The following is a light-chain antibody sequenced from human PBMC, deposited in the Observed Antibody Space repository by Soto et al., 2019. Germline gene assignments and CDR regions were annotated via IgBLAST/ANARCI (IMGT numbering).Light chain of an antibody. V-gene: IGLV2-14*01. CDR3: SSYTSSSTYV. CDR1: SSDVGGYDY. CDR2: EVS. J-gene: IGLJ1*01. Sequence: QSALTQPASVSGSPGQSITISCTGTSSDVGGYDYVSWYQQHPGKAPKLMICEVSNRPSGVSSRFSGSKSGNTASLTISGLQAEDEADYYCSSYTSSSTYVFGTGTKLTVL.